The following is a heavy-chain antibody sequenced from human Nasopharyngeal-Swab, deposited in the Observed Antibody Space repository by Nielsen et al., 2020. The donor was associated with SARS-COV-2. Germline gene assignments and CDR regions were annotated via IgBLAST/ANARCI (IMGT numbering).Heavy chain of an antibody. D-gene: IGHD3-3*01. J-gene: IGHJ5*02. Sequence: GREAPGKGLEWVSAISGSGGSTYYADSVKGRFTISRDNSKNTLYLQMNSLRAEDTAVYYCAKDETYYDFWSGYFRWFDPWGQGTLVTVSS. V-gene: IGHV3-23*01. CDR3: AKDETYYDFWSGYFRWFDP. CDR2: ISGSGGST.